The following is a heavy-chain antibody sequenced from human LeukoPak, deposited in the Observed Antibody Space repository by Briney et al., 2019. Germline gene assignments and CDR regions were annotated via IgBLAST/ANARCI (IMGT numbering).Heavy chain of an antibody. CDR1: GFTFSNYG. D-gene: IGHD2-2*02. V-gene: IGHV3-23*01. CDR3: AKFPNYYSATRCYRKGNWFAT. Sequence: GGSLSLSCAASGFTFSNYGMTWVRQAPGKGPEWVSSIRGSRDNTNYADSVKGRFTISRDNSKNTLYLQMNSLRAEDTAVYYCAKFPNYYSATRCYRKGNWFATWRQGTPVTVSS. CDR2: IRGSRDNT. J-gene: IGHJ5*02.